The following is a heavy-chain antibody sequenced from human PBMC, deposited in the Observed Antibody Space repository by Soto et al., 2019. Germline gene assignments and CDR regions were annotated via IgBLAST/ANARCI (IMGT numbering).Heavy chain of an antibody. CDR3: AIGNIPLTYCSGGSCDYIDF. CDR2: INTDGKST. D-gene: IGHD2-15*01. J-gene: IGHJ4*02. V-gene: IGHV3-74*01. Sequence: EVQLVESGGGLIQPGGSLRLSCAASGFALSDNWMHWVRQAPGKGLMWVSRINTDGKSTNYADSVKGRFTISRDIVKNTLFLQMNDLRAADTAVYYCAIGNIPLTYCSGGSCDYIDFWGQGTLVAVSP. CDR1: GFALSDNW.